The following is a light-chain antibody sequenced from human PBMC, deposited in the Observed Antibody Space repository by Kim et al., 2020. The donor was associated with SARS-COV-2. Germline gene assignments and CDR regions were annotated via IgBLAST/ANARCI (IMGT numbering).Light chain of an antibody. J-gene: IGKJ1*01. Sequence: SVSPGERATLSCRASQSVYSNLAWFQQKPGQAPRLLISGASTRATGIPARFSGSGSRTEFTLTISSLQSEDFAVYYCQQYNDWWTFGQGTKVDIK. CDR1: QSVYSN. V-gene: IGKV3-15*01. CDR2: GAS. CDR3: QQYNDWWT.